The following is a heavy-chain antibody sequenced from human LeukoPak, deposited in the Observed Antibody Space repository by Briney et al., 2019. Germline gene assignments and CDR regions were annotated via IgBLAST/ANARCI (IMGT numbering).Heavy chain of an antibody. CDR2: ISSSSSYI. D-gene: IGHD5-18*01. V-gene: IGHV3-21*01. CDR1: GFTFSSYS. Sequence: GGSPRLSCAASGFTFSSYSMNWVRQAPGKGLEWVSSISSSSSYIYYADSVKGRFTISRDNAKNSLYLQMNSLRAEDTAVYYCARDRRYSYGYSDYWGQGTLVTVSS. J-gene: IGHJ4*02. CDR3: ARDRRYSYGYSDY.